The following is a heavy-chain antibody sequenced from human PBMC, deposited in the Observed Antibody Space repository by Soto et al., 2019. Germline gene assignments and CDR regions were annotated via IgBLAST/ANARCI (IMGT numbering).Heavy chain of an antibody. Sequence: QVQLVESGGGVVQPGRSLRISCAASGFTFSSYAMHWVRQAPGKGLEWVAVISYDGSNKYYADSVKGRFTISRDNSKNTLYLQMNRLRAEATAVYYCAREQWLDRDDYYYYYGMDVWGHGTTVTVSS. V-gene: IGHV3-30-3*01. D-gene: IGHD6-19*01. CDR2: ISYDGSNK. CDR1: GFTFSSYA. J-gene: IGHJ6*02. CDR3: AREQWLDRDDYYYYYGMDV.